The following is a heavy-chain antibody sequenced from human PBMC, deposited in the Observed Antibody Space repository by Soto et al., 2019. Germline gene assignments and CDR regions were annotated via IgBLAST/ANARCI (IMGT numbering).Heavy chain of an antibody. J-gene: IGHJ4*02. CDR1: GDSISIYY. D-gene: IGHD4-17*01. Sequence: PSETLSLTCTVSGDSISIYYWSWIRQPPGKGLEWIGYIYYSGSTNYNPSLKSRVTISVDTSKNQFSLKLSSVTAADTAVYYCARSNADYGDYWRQGTLVTVS. V-gene: IGHV4-59*01. CDR2: IYYSGST. CDR3: ARSNADYGDY.